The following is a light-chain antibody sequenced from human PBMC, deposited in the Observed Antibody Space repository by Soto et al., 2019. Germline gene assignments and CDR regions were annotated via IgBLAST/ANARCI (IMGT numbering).Light chain of an antibody. J-gene: IGKJ1*01. CDR2: DAS. V-gene: IGKV1-5*01. Sequence: DIQMTQSPSTLSASVGDIVTITCRASQSISSWLAWYQQKPGKAPKILIYDASSLESGVPSRFSGSGSGTEFTLTISCLQPDDFATYYCQQYNSYSTFGQGTKVEIK. CDR3: QQYNSYST. CDR1: QSISSW.